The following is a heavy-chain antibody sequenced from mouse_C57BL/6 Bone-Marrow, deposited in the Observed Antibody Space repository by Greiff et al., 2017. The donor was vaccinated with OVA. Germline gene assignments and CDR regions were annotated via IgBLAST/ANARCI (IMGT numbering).Heavy chain of an antibody. V-gene: IGHV1-36*01. CDR1: GFTFTDYY. CDR3: ARRPIYYDYAGFDY. D-gene: IGHD2-4*01. Sequence: EVQLQQSGPVLVKPGPSVKISCKASGFTFTDYYMHWVKQRHGQSLEWIGLVDPYNGGTSYNQKFKGKATLTVDKSSSTAYLELNSLTSADSAVYYCARRPIYYDYAGFDYWGQGTTRTVSS. CDR2: VDPYNGGT. J-gene: IGHJ2*01.